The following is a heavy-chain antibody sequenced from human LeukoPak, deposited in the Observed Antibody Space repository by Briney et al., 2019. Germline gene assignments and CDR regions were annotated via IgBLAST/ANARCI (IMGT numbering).Heavy chain of an antibody. Sequence: PSETLSLTCAVYGGSFSGYYWSWIRQPPGKGLEWIGEINHSGSTNYNPSLKSRVTISVDTSKNQFSLKLSSVTAADTAVYYCAREGYYDSSGYGYWGQGTLVTVSS. J-gene: IGHJ4*02. CDR1: GGSFSGYY. D-gene: IGHD3-22*01. V-gene: IGHV4-34*01. CDR3: AREGYYDSSGYGY. CDR2: INHSGST.